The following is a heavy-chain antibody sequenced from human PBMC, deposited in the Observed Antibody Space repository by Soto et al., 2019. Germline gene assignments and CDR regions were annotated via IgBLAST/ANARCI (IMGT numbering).Heavy chain of an antibody. V-gene: IGHV1-18*04. CDR1: GYTFSNYG. CDR2: ISPYSGNT. CDR3: ARDRPPYSEWMSQRGWFDP. Sequence: QVQLVQSGAEVRNPGASVKVSCKPSGYTFSNYGINWLRLAPGQGLEWMGWISPYSGNTNFAQTFKGRLSMTTDASTRTAYMELRSLTSDDTAVYYCARDRPPYSEWMSQRGWFDPWGQGTVVTVSS. J-gene: IGHJ5*02. D-gene: IGHD3-3*01.